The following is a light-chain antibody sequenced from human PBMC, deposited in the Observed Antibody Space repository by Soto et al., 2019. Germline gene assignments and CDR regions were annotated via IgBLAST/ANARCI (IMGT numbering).Light chain of an antibody. CDR2: GAS. CDR3: LQHKTYPVT. V-gene: IGKV3-15*01. Sequence: EIVMTQSPATLSVSPGERATLSCRASQSVSSNLAWYQQKPGQAPRLLIFGASTRATAVPARFSGSGSATEFTFTISSLQPEDFATYYCLQHKTYPVTFGQGTKVDMK. J-gene: IGKJ1*01. CDR1: QSVSSN.